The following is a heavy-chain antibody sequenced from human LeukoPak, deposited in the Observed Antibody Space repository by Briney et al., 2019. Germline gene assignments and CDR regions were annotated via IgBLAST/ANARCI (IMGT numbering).Heavy chain of an antibody. CDR2: ISYDGSNK. J-gene: IGHJ4*02. Sequence: GGSLRLSCAASGFTFSSYAMHWVRQAPGKGLEWVAVISYDGSNKYYADSVKGRFTISRDNSKNTLYLQMNSLRPEDTAVYYCAKDLARDIVVVPAANSDYWGQGTLVTVSS. V-gene: IGHV3-30-3*01. D-gene: IGHD2-2*01. CDR3: AKDLARDIVVVPAANSDY. CDR1: GFTFSSYA.